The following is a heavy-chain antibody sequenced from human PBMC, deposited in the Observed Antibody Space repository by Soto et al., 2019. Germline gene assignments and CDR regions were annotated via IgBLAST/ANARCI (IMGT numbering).Heavy chain of an antibody. CDR3: ARGGIATQNWFGP. CDR2: IYHTGTT. V-gene: IGHV4-30-2*01. CDR1: GGSINSGDYS. Sequence: LSLTCTVSGGSINSGDYSWTWIRQPPGKGLEWIGYIYHTGTTYYNMSLKSRVTISVDRSKNQFSLKLSSVTAADTAVYYCARGGIATQNWFGPWGHGTLVTVSS. D-gene: IGHD6-13*01. J-gene: IGHJ5*02.